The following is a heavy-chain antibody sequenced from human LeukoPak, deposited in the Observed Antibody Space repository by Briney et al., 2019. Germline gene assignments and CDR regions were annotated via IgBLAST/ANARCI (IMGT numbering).Heavy chain of an antibody. CDR1: GGSISSYY. D-gene: IGHD3-10*01. CDR2: IYYIGST. J-gene: IGHJ2*01. CDR3: ARTYGSEILEESGGYFDL. Sequence: SETLSLTCTVSGGSISSYYWSWIRQPPGKGLEWIGYIYYIGSTNYNPSLKSRVTISVDTSKNQFSLKLSSVTAADTAVYYYARTYGSEILEESGGYFDLWGRGTLVTVSS. V-gene: IGHV4-59*01.